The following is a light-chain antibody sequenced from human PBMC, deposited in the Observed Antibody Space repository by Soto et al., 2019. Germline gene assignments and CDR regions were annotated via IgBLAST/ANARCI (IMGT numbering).Light chain of an antibody. CDR3: HQYTFSWA. CDR1: QRVNDW. Sequence: DIQMTQSPSTLSASVGDRVTITCRASQRVNDWMAWYQQKPGKAPKLLIYKGSILENGVPSRFSGGGAGTEFTRTISSLQPDDFATYYGHQYTFSWAFG. V-gene: IGKV1-5*03. CDR2: KGS. J-gene: IGKJ1*01.